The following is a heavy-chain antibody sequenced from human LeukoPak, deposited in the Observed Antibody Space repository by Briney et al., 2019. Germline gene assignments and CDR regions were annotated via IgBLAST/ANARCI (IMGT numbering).Heavy chain of an antibody. CDR3: AKDRTSSPGAY. Sequence: GGSLRLSCAASGFTFSNSAMSWARQAPGKGVEGVSGISGSGGSTYYAESVKGRFTISRDNSKNTLYLQMNSLRAEDTAVYYCAKDRTSSPGAYWGQGTLVTVSS. J-gene: IGHJ4*02. V-gene: IGHV3-23*01. CDR1: GFTFSNSA. CDR2: ISGSGGST. D-gene: IGHD6-6*01.